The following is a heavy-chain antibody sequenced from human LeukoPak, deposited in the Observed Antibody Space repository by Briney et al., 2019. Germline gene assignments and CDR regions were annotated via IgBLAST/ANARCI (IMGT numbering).Heavy chain of an antibody. V-gene: IGHV4-4*02. CDR1: GDSISSSNW. D-gene: IGHD6-19*01. Sequence: SETLSLTCAVSGDSISSSNWWSWVRQPPGKGLEWIGETSQSGSPNSNPSLKGRVTISLDKSKNQFSLKLSYVTAADTAVYYCARARAVAGTDQYYGVDVWGQGTTVTVSS. CDR2: TSQSGSP. J-gene: IGHJ6*02. CDR3: ARARAVAGTDQYYGVDV.